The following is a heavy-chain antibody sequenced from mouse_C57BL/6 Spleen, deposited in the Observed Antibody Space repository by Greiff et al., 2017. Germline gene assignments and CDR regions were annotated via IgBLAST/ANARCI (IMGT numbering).Heavy chain of an antibody. CDR2: ISDGGSYT. D-gene: IGHD2-4*01. CDR1: GFTFSSYA. J-gene: IGHJ2*01. Sequence: EVQGVESGGGLVKPGGSLKLSCAASGFTFSSYAMSWVRQTPEKRLEWVATISDGGSYTYYPDNVKGRFTFARDNAKNNLYLQMSHLKSEDTAMYYCARDRYDYDDGAVDYWGQGTTLTVSS. CDR3: ARDRYDYDDGAVDY. V-gene: IGHV5-4*01.